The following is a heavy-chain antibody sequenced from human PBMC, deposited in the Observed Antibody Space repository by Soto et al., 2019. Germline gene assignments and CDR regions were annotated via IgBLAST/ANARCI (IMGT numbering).Heavy chain of an antibody. CDR2: ISSSSSTI. V-gene: IGHV3-48*02. J-gene: IGHJ5*02. D-gene: IGHD3-10*01. CDR1: GFTFSSYS. CDR3: ASAFGPQEGFAR. Sequence: EVQLVESGGGLVQPGGSLRLSCAASGFTFSSYSMNWVRQAPGKGLEWVSYISSSSSTIYYADSVKGRFTISRDNAKNSLYLQMNGLRDEDTAVYYCASAFGPQEGFARWGQGTLVTVS.